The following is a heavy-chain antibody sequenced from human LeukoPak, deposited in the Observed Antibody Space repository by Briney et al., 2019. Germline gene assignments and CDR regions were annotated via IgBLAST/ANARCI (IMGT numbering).Heavy chain of an antibody. CDR3: ARGRHATVGRWFDP. V-gene: IGHV4-34*01. J-gene: IGHJ5*02. CDR1: GGSFSGYY. Sequence: PSETLSLTCAVYGGSFSGYYWSWIRQPPGKGLEWIGEINHSGSTNYNPSLKSRVTISVDTSKNQFSLKLSSVTAADTAVYYCARGRHATVGRWFDPWGQGTLVTVSS. CDR2: INHSGST. D-gene: IGHD2-2*01.